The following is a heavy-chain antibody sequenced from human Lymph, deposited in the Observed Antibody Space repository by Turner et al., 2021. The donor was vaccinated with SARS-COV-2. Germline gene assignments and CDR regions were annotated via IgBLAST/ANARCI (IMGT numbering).Heavy chain of an antibody. CDR3: ARRHSGNYDAFDI. Sequence: QVQLVQSGAAVKKPGSSVKVSCTASGGTFSTYVISWVRQAPGQGLEWMGGIIPILGIANYAQKFQSRVTITADKSTSTAYMELSSLRSEDTAVYHCARRHSGNYDAFDIWGQGTMVTVSS. CDR1: GGTFSTYV. D-gene: IGHD1-26*01. V-gene: IGHV1-69*10. CDR2: IIPILGIA. J-gene: IGHJ3*02.